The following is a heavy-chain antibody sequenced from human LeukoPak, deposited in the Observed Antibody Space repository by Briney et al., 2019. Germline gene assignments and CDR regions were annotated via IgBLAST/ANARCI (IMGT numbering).Heavy chain of an antibody. D-gene: IGHD6-19*01. CDR1: GGSISSYY. J-gene: IGHJ3*02. CDR3: ARAGYSSGWGAFDI. Sequence: SETLSLTCTVSGGSISSYYWSWIRQPPGKGLEWIGYIYYSGSTNYNPSLKSRVTISVDTSKNQFSLKLSSVTAADTAVYYRARAGYSSGWGAFDIWGQGTMVTVSS. CDR2: IYYSGST. V-gene: IGHV4-59*01.